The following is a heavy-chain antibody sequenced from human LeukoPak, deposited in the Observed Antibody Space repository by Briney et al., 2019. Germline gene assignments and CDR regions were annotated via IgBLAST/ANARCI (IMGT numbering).Heavy chain of an antibody. CDR1: GGSISSSSYY. D-gene: IGHD3-22*01. J-gene: IGHJ4*02. Sequence: PSETLSLTCTVSGGSISSSSYYWGWIRQPPGKGLEWIGSIYYSGSTYYNPSLKSRVTISVDTSKNQFSLKLSSVTAADTAVYYCARHPTDYYDSSGLSNMIDYWGQGTLVTVSS. V-gene: IGHV4-39*01. CDR3: ARHPTDYYDSSGLSNMIDY. CDR2: IYYSGST.